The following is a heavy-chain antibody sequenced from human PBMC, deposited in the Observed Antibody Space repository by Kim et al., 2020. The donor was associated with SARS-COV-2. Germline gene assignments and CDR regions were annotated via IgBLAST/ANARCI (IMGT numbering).Heavy chain of an antibody. Sequence: GGSLRLSCAASGFTFSSYEMNWVRQAPGKGLEWVSYISSSGSTIYYADSVMGRFTISRDNAKNSLYLQMNSLRAEDTAVYYCARRLAAAGDYWGQGTLVTVSS. D-gene: IGHD6-13*01. J-gene: IGHJ4*02. CDR2: ISSSGSTI. V-gene: IGHV3-48*03. CDR1: GFTFSSYE. CDR3: ARRLAAAGDY.